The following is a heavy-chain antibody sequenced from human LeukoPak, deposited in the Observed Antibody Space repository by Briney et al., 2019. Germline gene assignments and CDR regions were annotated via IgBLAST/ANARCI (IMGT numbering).Heavy chain of an antibody. CDR2: INQDGSEK. CDR1: GFTFSSYT. J-gene: IGHJ4*02. CDR3: ARDGATRGSGSFGD. V-gene: IGHV3-7*01. D-gene: IGHD3-10*01. Sequence: GGSLRLSCAASGFTFSSYTMNWVRQAPGKGLEWVANINQDGSEKHYVDSVKGRFTISRDNVRNSMFLQVNSLRVEDTAFYYCARDGATRGSGSFGDWGQGTLLTVSS.